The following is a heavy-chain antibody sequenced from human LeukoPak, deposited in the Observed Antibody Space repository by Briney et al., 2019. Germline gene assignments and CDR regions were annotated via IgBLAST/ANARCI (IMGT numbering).Heavy chain of an antibody. CDR2: IIPIFGTA. Sequence: GASVKVSCKASGGTFSSYAISWVRQAPGQGLEWMGGIIPIFGTANYAQKFQGRVTITADESTSTAYMELSSLRSEDTAVYYCARGSCSSTSCYTWGAFDIWGQGTMVTVSS. D-gene: IGHD2-2*02. CDR3: ARGSCSSTSCYTWGAFDI. V-gene: IGHV1-69*13. CDR1: GGTFSSYA. J-gene: IGHJ3*02.